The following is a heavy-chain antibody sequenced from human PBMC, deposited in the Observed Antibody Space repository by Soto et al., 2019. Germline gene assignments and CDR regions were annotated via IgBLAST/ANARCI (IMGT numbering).Heavy chain of an antibody. CDR2: IHYSGST. V-gene: IGHV4-31*03. J-gene: IGHJ6*02. CDR3: AAFYNYDSSRYFYGMDV. Sequence: QVQLQESGPGLVSPSQTLSLTCTVSGGSISSGGYYWSWVRQHPGKGLEWIGCIHYSGSTYYNPSLKSRLTISVDTSKNQFSLELGSVTAADTAVYYCAAFYNYDSSRYFYGMDVWGHGTTVTVSS. CDR1: GGSISSGGYY. D-gene: IGHD3-22*01.